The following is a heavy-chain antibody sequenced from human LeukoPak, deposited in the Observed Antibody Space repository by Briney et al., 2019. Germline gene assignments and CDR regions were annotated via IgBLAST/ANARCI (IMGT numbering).Heavy chain of an antibody. J-gene: IGHJ6*01. CDR2: IINSGDT. CDR1: GFTFRNFA. Sequence: GGSLRLSCAASGFTFRNFAMSWVRRTPGEGLEWVSGIINSGDTLYGDSVKGRFNISRDNSKNTLSLEMNSLRAEDTAIYYCAKMKGHPLPKYYMDVWGQGTTVTVSS. V-gene: IGHV3-23*01. D-gene: IGHD1-26*01. CDR3: AKMKGHPLPKYYMDV.